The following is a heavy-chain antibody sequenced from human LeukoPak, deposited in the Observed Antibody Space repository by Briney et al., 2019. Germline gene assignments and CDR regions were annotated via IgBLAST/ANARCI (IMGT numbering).Heavy chain of an antibody. CDR3: ALRASTNIPGY. CDR2: ISYDGSNK. V-gene: IGHV3-30-3*01. D-gene: IGHD2/OR15-2a*01. CDR1: GFTFSSYA. J-gene: IGHJ4*02. Sequence: GGSLRLSCAASGFTFSSYAMHWVRQAPGKGLEWVAVISYDGSNKYYADSVKGRFTISRDNSKNTLYLQMNSLRAEDTAVNYCALRASTNIPGYWGQGTLVTVSS.